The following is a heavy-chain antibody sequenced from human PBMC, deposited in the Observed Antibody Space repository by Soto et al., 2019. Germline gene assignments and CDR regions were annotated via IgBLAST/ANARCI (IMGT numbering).Heavy chain of an antibody. J-gene: IGHJ6*02. V-gene: IGHV4-59*01. CDR2: IYYSGST. Sequence: SETLSLTCTVSGGSISSYYWSWIRQPPGKGLEWIGYIYYSGSTNYSPSLKSRIIISLDTSKNQFSLKVSSVTAADTAVYYCARGEAGHNYGLRPYCGVDVWGQVTTVTVSS. D-gene: IGHD4-17*01. CDR3: ARGEAGHNYGLRPYCGVDV. CDR1: GGSISSYY.